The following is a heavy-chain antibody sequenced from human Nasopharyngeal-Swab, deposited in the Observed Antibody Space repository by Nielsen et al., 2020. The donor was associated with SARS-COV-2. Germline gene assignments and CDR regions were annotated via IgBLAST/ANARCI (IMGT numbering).Heavy chain of an antibody. D-gene: IGHD3-3*01. J-gene: IGHJ6*02. Sequence: IRQPPGEGLEWGSYISSSGSTIYYADSEKGRFTISRDNAKNSLYLQMNSLRAEDTAVYYCARVHRYYDFWSGYYTGSRGMDIWGQGTTVTVSS. V-gene: IGHV3-11*04. CDR2: ISSSGSTI. CDR3: ARVHRYYDFWSGYYTGSRGMDI.